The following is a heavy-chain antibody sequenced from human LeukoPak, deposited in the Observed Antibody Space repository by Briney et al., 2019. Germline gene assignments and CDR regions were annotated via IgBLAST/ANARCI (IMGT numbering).Heavy chain of an antibody. Sequence: SETLSLTCTVSGGSISSGDYYWSWIRQPPGKGLEWIGYIYYSGSTYYNPSLKSRVTISVDTSKNQFSLKLSSVTAADTAVYYCAREPITMIEPSKRGAFDIWGQGTMVTVSS. CDR3: AREPITMIEPSKRGAFDI. V-gene: IGHV4-30-4*01. D-gene: IGHD3-22*01. CDR2: IYYSGST. CDR1: GGSISSGDYY. J-gene: IGHJ3*02.